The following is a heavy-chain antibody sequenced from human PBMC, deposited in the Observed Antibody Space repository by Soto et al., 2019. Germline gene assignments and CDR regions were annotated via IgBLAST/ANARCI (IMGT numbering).Heavy chain of an antibody. J-gene: IGHJ4*02. CDR1: GGSFSGYY. D-gene: IGHD3-10*01. Sequence: SETLSLTCAVYGGSFSGYYWSWIRQPPGKGLEWIGEINHSGSTNYNPSLKSRVTISVDTSKNQFSLKLSSVTAADTAVYYCARGPRYYYGSGSYYKYWGQGTLVTVSS. CDR3: ARGPRYYYGSGSYYKY. V-gene: IGHV4-34*01. CDR2: INHSGST.